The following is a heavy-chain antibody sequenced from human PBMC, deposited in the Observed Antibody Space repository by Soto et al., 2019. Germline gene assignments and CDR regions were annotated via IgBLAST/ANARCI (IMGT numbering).Heavy chain of an antibody. J-gene: IGHJ4*02. V-gene: IGHV4-38-2*02. CDR2: IYHSGST. CDR1: GYSISSGYY. Sequence: ETLSLTCAVSGYSISSGYYWGWIRQPPGKGLEWIGSIYHSGSTYYNPSLKSRVTISVDTSKNQFSLKLSSVTAADTAVYYCARETPQGIAAAGQIDYWGQGTLVTVSS. D-gene: IGHD6-13*01. CDR3: ARETPQGIAAAGQIDY.